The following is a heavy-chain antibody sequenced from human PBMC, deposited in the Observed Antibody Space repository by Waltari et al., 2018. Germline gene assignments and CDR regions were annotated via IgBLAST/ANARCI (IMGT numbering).Heavy chain of an antibody. CDR2: IYYSGSN. V-gene: IGHV4-30-4*08. CDR3: ARDKGSGGYFDY. CDR1: GGSISSGDYY. J-gene: IGHJ4*02. Sequence: QVQLQESGPGLVKPSQTLSLTCTVSGGSISSGDYYWSWIRQPPGKGLEWIWYIYYSGSNYYHPSLKSRVTISVDTSKNQFSLKLSSVTAADTAVYYCARDKGSGGYFDYWGQGTLVTVSS. D-gene: IGHD2-15*01.